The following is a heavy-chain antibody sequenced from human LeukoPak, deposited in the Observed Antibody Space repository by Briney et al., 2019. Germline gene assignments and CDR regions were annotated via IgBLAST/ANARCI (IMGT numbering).Heavy chain of an antibody. Sequence: PGGSLRLSCAASGFTFSSYAMSWVRQAPGKGLKWVSAISGSGGSTYYADSVKGRFTISRDNSKNTLYLQMNSLRAEDTAVYYCAKDGQLLWFGPDYYWGQGTLVTVSS. CDR2: ISGSGGST. J-gene: IGHJ4*02. D-gene: IGHD3-10*01. V-gene: IGHV3-23*01. CDR3: AKDGQLLWFGPDYY. CDR1: GFTFSSYA.